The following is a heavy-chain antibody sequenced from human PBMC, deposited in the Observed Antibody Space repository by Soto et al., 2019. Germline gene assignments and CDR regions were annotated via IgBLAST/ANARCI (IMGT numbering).Heavy chain of an antibody. D-gene: IGHD3-10*01. CDR2: INTSGSI. CDR3: ATIVGATTELRGSPRDS. CDR1: GGSFSGYF. J-gene: IGHJ4*02. Sequence: QVQLQQWGAGLLKPSETLSLTCAVYGGSFSGYFCYWIRQPPGKGLEWIVEINTSGSINYNPSLKSRVTISVDTSKNQFSLSLSSVTAADTAVYYCATIVGATTELRGSPRDSWGQGTLVTVSS. V-gene: IGHV4-34*02.